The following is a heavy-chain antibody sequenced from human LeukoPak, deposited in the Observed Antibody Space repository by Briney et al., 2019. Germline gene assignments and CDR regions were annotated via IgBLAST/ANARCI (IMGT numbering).Heavy chain of an antibody. J-gene: IGHJ4*02. D-gene: IGHD7-27*01. V-gene: IGHV1-2*04. CDR1: GYTVTCYY. Sequence: ASVKVSCKASGYTVTCYYMHWVRQAPGQGLEWMGWINPNSGGTNYAQKFQGWVTMTRDTSISTAYMELSRLRSDDTAVYSCARGRNWGCFDYWGQGTLVTVSS. CDR3: ARGRNWGCFDY. CDR2: INPNSGGT.